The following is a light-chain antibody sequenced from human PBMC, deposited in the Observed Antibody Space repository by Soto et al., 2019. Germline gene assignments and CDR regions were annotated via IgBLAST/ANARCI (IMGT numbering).Light chain of an antibody. V-gene: IGKV3-20*01. CDR3: PQYGGSPFT. CDR1: QSVSVNS. Sequence: IVGTQARCTMSLYAGGRETVSCRASQSVSVNSLAWYQQKGGQAPRLLIYAASTRATGVPDRFSGTGYGTDFALTISTLETDYSAVYSWPQYGGSPFTFGPGTKVDIK. CDR2: AAS. J-gene: IGKJ3*01.